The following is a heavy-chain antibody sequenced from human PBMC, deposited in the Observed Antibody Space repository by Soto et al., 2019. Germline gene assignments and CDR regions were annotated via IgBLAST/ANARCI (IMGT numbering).Heavy chain of an antibody. CDR1: GYTFTSYG. D-gene: IGHD3-3*01. J-gene: IGHJ4*02. CDR2: ISAYNGNT. V-gene: IGHV1-18*01. Sequence: ASVKVSCKASGYTFTSYGISWVRQAPGQGLEWMGWISAYNGNTNYAQKLQGRVTMTTDTSTSTAYMELRSLRSDDTAVYYCATFWSGHSGHPTNFDYWGQGTLVTVSS. CDR3: ATFWSGHSGHPTNFDY.